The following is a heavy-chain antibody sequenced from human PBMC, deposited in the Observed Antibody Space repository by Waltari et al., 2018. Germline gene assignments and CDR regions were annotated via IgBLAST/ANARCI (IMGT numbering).Heavy chain of an antibody. J-gene: IGHJ6*02. CDR2: ISGCGGNT. V-gene: IGHV3-23*01. CDR1: GFTFSSYA. D-gene: IGHD6-13*01. CDR3: AKAPGYRVAGNGLDV. Sequence: EVQLLESGGGLVQPGGSLRLSCAASGFTFSSYAMSWVRQAPGKGLDGVSAISGCGGNTDYADSGKGRLTIFRDNSKNTLYLQMKSLRAEDTAVYYCAKAPGYRVAGNGLDVWGQGTTVTVSS.